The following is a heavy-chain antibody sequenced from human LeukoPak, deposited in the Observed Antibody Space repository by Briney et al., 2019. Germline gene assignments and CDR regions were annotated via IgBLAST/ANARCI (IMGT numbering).Heavy chain of an antibody. J-gene: IGHJ4*02. CDR3: AKDTGERLGILTGYYKSRKSYFDY. CDR2: IRYDGSNK. Sequence: GGSLRLSCAAPGFTFSNYGMHWVRQAPGKGLEWVAFIRYDGSNKYYADSVKGRFTISRDNSKNTLYLQMNSLRAEDTAVYYCAKDTGERLGILTGYYKSRKSYFDYWGQGTLVTVSS. D-gene: IGHD3-9*01. CDR1: GFTFSNYG. V-gene: IGHV3-30*02.